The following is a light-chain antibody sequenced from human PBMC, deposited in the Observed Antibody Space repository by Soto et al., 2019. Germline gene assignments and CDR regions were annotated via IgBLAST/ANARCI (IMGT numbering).Light chain of an antibody. CDR1: SSNIGAGYD. CDR3: QSYDTSLSGSTV. Sequence: QTVVTQPPSVSGAPGQTVTISCTGSSSNIGAGYDVHWYQQLPGTAPKLLIYGNTNRPSGVPDRFSGSKSGTSASLAITGLQAEDEADYYCQSYDTSLSGSTVFGGGTQLTVL. V-gene: IGLV1-40*01. CDR2: GNT. J-gene: IGLJ3*02.